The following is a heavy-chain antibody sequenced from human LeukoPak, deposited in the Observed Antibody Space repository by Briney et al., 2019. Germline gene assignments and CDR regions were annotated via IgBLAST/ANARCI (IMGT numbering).Heavy chain of an antibody. CDR2: IYHSGST. CDR1: GGSISSGGYS. V-gene: IGHV4-30-2*01. Sequence: PSQTLSLTCAVSGGSISSGGYSWSWIRQPPGKGLEWIGYIYHSGSTYYNPSLKSRVTISVDRSKNQLSLKLSSVTAADTAVYYCARAEGYYYDSSGYPEGAFDIWGQGTMVTVSS. D-gene: IGHD3-22*01. CDR3: ARAEGYYYDSSGYPEGAFDI. J-gene: IGHJ3*02.